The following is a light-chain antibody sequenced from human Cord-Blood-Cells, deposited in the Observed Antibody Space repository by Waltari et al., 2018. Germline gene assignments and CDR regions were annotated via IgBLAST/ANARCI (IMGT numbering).Light chain of an antibody. J-gene: IGKJ5*01. CDR2: WAS. V-gene: IGKV4-1*01. Sequence: DIVMTQSPDSLAVSLGERATINCKSSQSVLYSSNNKNYLAWYQQKPGQPPKLLIYWASTRESGVPDRFSGSGSGTDFTLTISSLQAEDVAVCYCQQYYSTPLFGQGTRLEIK. CDR1: QSVLYSSNNKNY. CDR3: QQYYSTPL.